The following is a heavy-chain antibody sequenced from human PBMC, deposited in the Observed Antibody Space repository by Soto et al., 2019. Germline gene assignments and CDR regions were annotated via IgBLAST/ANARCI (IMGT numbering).Heavy chain of an antibody. D-gene: IGHD5-12*01. CDR3: ARETQRWLQLDY. J-gene: IGHJ4*02. CDR1: GYTFTSYY. CDR2: INPSGGST. Sequence: ASVKVSCKASGYTFTSYYMHWVRQAPGQGVEWMGIINPSGGSTSYAQKFQGRVTMTRDTSTSTVYMELSRLRFEDTAVYCCARETQRWLQLDYWGQGTLVTVSS. V-gene: IGHV1-46*01.